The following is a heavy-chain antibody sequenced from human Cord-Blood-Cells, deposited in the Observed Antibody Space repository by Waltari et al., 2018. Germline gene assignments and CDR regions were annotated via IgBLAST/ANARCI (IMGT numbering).Heavy chain of an antibody. CDR1: GGPISSSSYS. Sequence: QLQLQESGPGLVKPSETLSLTCTVSGGPISSSSYSWGWIRQPPGKGLEWIGSIYYSGSTYYNPSLKSRVTISVDTSKNQFSLKLSSVTAADTAVYYCATNSGYDAFDIWGQGTMVTVSS. CDR2: IYYSGST. V-gene: IGHV4-39*07. D-gene: IGHD5-12*01. J-gene: IGHJ3*02. CDR3: ATNSGYDAFDI.